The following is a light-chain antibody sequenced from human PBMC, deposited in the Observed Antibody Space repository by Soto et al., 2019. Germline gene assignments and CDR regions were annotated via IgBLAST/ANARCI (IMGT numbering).Light chain of an antibody. Sequence: QSVLTQPPSASGTPGQRVTISCSGSSSNIGSNYVYWYQQLPGTAPKLLMYRNNQRPSGVPDRFSASKSGTSASLAIGGLRSEDEADYYCAAWDDSLSGHVVFGGGTKVTVL. CDR1: SSNIGSNY. V-gene: IGLV1-47*01. CDR2: RNN. J-gene: IGLJ2*01. CDR3: AAWDDSLSGHVV.